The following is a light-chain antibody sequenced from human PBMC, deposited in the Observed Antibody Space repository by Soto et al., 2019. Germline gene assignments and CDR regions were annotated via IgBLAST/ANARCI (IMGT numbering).Light chain of an antibody. Sequence: DIVMTQSPLSLPVTPGEPASISCRSSQSLLHSNGYNYLDWYLQKPGQSPQLLIYLGSNRASGVPDRFSGSGSGTDFTLKISRVEAEDVGVYYFMQALQTFKTFGQGTKLEIK. CDR1: QSLLHSNGYNY. J-gene: IGKJ1*01. CDR3: MQALQTFKT. V-gene: IGKV2-28*01. CDR2: LGS.